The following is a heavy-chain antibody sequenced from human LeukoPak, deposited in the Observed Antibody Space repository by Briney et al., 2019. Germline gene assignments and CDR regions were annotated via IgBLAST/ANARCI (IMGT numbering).Heavy chain of an antibody. D-gene: IGHD6-19*01. CDR2: ISSSGST. Sequence: SETLSLTCTVSGGSISSYYWSWIRQPPGKGLEWVGRISSSGSTNYNPSLTSRVTMSVDTYNNQFSLKVTSVTAADTAVYYCARYAVAGSNLYFGYWGQGTLVTVSS. CDR1: GGSISSYY. V-gene: IGHV4-4*07. CDR3: ARYAVAGSNLYFGY. J-gene: IGHJ4*02.